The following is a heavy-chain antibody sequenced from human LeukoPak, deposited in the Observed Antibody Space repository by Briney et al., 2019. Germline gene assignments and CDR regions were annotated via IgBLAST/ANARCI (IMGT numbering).Heavy chain of an antibody. CDR3: AKDEMTYYYGSGSYDLAAFDI. Sequence: PGGSLRLSCAASGFTFSSYGMSWVRQAPGKGLEWVSAISGSGGSTYYADSVKGRFTISRDNSKNTLYLQMNSLRAEDTAVYYCAKDEMTYYYGSGSYDLAAFDIWGQGTMVTVSS. J-gene: IGHJ3*02. CDR2: ISGSGGST. CDR1: GFTFSSYG. V-gene: IGHV3-23*01. D-gene: IGHD3-10*01.